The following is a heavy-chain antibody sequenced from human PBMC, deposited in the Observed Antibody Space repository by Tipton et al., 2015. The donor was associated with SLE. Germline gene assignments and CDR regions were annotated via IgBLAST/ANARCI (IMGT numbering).Heavy chain of an antibody. Sequence: LRLSCTVSGGSISSYYWGWIRQPPGKGLEWIGETNHSGSTNYNPSLKSRVTISVDTSKNQFSLKLSSVTAADTAVYYCARDYYDTSGYPFDYWGQGTLVTVSS. CDR2: TNHSGST. V-gene: IGHV4-34*01. CDR1: GGSISSYY. J-gene: IGHJ4*02. D-gene: IGHD3-22*01. CDR3: ARDYYDTSGYPFDY.